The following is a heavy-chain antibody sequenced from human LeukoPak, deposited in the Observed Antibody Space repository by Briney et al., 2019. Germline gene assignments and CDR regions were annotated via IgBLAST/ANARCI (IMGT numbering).Heavy chain of an antibody. CDR2: IYPGDSDT. CDR1: GYSFTSYW. V-gene: IGHV5-51*01. J-gene: IGHJ3*01. CDR3: AGSEIYCSSTSCYIPPPAH. D-gene: IGHD2-2*02. Sequence: NAGESLKISCKGSGYSFTSYWIGWVRQMPGKGLEWMGIIYPGDSDTRYSPSFQGQVTISADKSISTAYLQWSSLKASDTAMYYCAGSEIYCSSTSCYIPPPAHWGQGTMVTVSS.